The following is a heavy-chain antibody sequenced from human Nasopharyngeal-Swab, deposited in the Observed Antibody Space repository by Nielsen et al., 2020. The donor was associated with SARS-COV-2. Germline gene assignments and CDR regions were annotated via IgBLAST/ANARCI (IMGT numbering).Heavy chain of an antibody. CDR2: ISGDGGST. J-gene: IGHJ4*02. CDR3: AREMGYSYGWDY. D-gene: IGHD5-18*01. Sequence: VRQAPGKGLEWVSLISGDGGSTYYADSVKGRFTISRDNAKNSLFLQMNSLRAEDTALYYCAREMGYSYGWDYWGQGTQVTVSS. V-gene: IGHV3-20*03.